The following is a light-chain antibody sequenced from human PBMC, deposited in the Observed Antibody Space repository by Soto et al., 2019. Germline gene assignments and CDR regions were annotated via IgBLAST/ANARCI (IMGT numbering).Light chain of an antibody. Sequence: ESVVPQARRTLSLTPGERATLSCRASQSVTSTYLGWYQQKPGQAPSLLIYGASSRATGIPDRFSGSGSRTDFTLTISRLEPEDFAVYYCEEYVSPPISFGQRTRLEIK. CDR1: QSVTSTY. CDR2: GAS. V-gene: IGKV3-20*01. CDR3: EEYVSPPIS. J-gene: IGKJ5*01.